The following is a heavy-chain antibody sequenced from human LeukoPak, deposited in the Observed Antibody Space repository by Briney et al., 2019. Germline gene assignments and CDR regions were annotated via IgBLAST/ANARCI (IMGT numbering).Heavy chain of an antibody. Sequence: GGSLRLSCAASGFTFSSYAMSWVRQAPGKGLEWVSAISGSGGSTYYADSVKGRFTISRDNSKNTLYLQMNSLRAEDTAVYYCAKDRTYYDILTGYHDYWGQGTLVTVSS. J-gene: IGHJ4*02. CDR1: GFTFSSYA. D-gene: IGHD3-9*01. CDR2: ISGSGGST. CDR3: AKDRTYYDILTGYHDY. V-gene: IGHV3-23*01.